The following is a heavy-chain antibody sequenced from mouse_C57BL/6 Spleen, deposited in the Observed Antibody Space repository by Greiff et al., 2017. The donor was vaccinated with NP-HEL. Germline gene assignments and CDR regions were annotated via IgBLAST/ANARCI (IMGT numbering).Heavy chain of an antibody. J-gene: IGHJ3*01. D-gene: IGHD4-1*01. CDR2: IYPSDSET. CDR3: ARGRLGRGWFAY. Sequence: QVQLQQPGAELVRPGSSVKLSCKASGYTFTSYWMDWVKQRPGQGLEWIGNIYPSDSETHYNQKFKDKATLTVDKSSSTAYMQLSSLTSEDSAVYYCARGRLGRGWFAYWGQGTLVTVSA. V-gene: IGHV1-61*01. CDR1: GYTFTSYW.